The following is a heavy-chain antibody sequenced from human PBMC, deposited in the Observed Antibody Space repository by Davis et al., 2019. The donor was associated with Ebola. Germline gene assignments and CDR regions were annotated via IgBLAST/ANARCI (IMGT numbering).Heavy chain of an antibody. CDR2: ISSSSSYI. Sequence: GESLKISCAASGFTFSSYSMNWVRQAPGKGLEWVSSISSSSSYIYYADSVKGRFTISRDNSKNTLYLQMNSLRAEDTAVYYCAKVSDDPTFGGVIVIWPYFDYWGQGTLVTVSS. J-gene: IGHJ4*02. V-gene: IGHV3-21*01. D-gene: IGHD3-16*02. CDR1: GFTFSSYS. CDR3: AKVSDDPTFGGVIVIWPYFDY.